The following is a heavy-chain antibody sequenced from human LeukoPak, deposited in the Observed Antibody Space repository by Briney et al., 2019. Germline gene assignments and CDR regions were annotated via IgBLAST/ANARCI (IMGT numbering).Heavy chain of an antibody. CDR2: IRYGGSNE. J-gene: IGHJ4*02. Sequence: PGGSLRLSCAASGFTFSSYGMHWVRQAPGKGLEWVAFIRYGGSNEYYADSVKGRFTISRDNSKNTLYLQMNSLRAEDTAVYYCAKASPSDYWGQGTLVTVSS. D-gene: IGHD6-6*01. CDR1: GFTFSSYG. V-gene: IGHV3-30*02. CDR3: AKASPSDY.